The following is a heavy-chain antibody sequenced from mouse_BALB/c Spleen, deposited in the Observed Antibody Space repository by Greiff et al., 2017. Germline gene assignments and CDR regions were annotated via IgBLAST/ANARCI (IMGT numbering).Heavy chain of an antibody. CDR1: GYTFTSYY. CDR3: TREGNWDDAWFAY. D-gene: IGHD4-1*01. V-gene: IGHV1S81*02. CDR2: INPSNGGT. J-gene: IGHJ3*01. Sequence: QVQLQQSGAELVKPGASVKLSCKASGYTFTSYYMYWVKQRPGQGLEWIGGINPSNGGTNFNEKFKSKATLTVDKSSSTAYMQLSSLTSEDSAVYYCTREGNWDDAWFAYWGQGTLVTVSA.